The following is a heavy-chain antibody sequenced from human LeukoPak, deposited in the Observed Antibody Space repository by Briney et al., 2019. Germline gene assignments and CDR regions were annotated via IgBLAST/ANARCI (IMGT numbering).Heavy chain of an antibody. J-gene: IGHJ4*02. CDR1: GGTFSSYA. CDR2: IIPIFGTA. CDR3: ARPRRIQGAQPFDY. Sequence: GASVKVSCKASGGTFSSYAISWVRQAPGQGLEWMGGIIPIFGTANYAQKFQGRVTITADESTSTAYMELSSLRSEDTAVYYCARPRRIQGAQPFDYWGQGTLVTVSS. V-gene: IGHV1-69*13. D-gene: IGHD3-10*01.